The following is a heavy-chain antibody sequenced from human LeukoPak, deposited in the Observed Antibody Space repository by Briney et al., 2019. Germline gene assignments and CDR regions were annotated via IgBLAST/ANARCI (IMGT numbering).Heavy chain of an antibody. CDR3: ARLGMTTALDY. V-gene: IGHV3-7*01. CDR2: IKQDGSEK. J-gene: IGHJ4*02. CDR1: EFIFSNYW. Sequence: GGSLRLSCEGSEFIFSNYWMSLVRQAPGKGLEWVAQIKQDGSEKYYVESVKGRFTISRDNAKNSLFLQMNSLRAEDTAVYHCARLGMTTALDYWGQGTLVIVSS. D-gene: IGHD4-4*01.